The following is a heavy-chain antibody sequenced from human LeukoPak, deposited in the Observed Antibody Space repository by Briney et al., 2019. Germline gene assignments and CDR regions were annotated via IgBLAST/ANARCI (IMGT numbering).Heavy chain of an antibody. V-gene: IGHV3-30*02. CDR1: GFTFSSYG. CDR2: IRYDGSNK. Sequence: SGGSLRLSCAASGFTFSSYGMHWVRQAPGKGLEWVAFIRYDGSNKYYADSVKGRFTISRDNSKNTLYLQMNSLRAEDTAVYYCASGGPDYYDSSGYYPSPPDYWGQGTLVTVSS. D-gene: IGHD3-22*01. J-gene: IGHJ4*02. CDR3: ASGGPDYYDSSGYYPSPPDY.